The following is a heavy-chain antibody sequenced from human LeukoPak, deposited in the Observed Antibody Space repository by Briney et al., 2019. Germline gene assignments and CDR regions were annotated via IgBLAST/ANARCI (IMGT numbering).Heavy chain of an antibody. J-gene: IGHJ5*02. CDR1: GGSISSYY. CDR2: INHSGST. Sequence: SETLSLTCTVSGGSISSYYWSWIRQPPGKGLEWIGEINHSGSTNYNPSLKSRVTISIDTSKNQFSLKLSSVTAADTAVYYCARHEERSSWFAPNWFDPWGQGTLVTVSS. V-gene: IGHV4-34*01. CDR3: ARHEERSSWFAPNWFDP. D-gene: IGHD6-13*01.